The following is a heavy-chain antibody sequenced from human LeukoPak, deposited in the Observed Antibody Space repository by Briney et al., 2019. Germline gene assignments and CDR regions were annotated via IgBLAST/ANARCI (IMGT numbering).Heavy chain of an antibody. V-gene: IGHV4-61*02. Sequence: SQTLSLTCTVSGGSISSGSYYWSWIRQPAGKGLEWIGRIYTSGSTNYNPSLKSRVTISVDTSKNQFSLKLSSVTAADTAVYYCAREVTLVEYSSSFFDYWGQGTLVTVSS. J-gene: IGHJ4*02. CDR2: IYTSGST. CDR1: GGSISSGSYY. D-gene: IGHD6-6*01. CDR3: AREVTLVEYSSSFFDY.